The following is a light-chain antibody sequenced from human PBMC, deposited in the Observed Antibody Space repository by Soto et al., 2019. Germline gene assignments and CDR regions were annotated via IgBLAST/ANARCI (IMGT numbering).Light chain of an antibody. CDR3: QQRADWPWT. J-gene: IGKJ1*01. V-gene: IGKV3-11*01. CDR2: DTF. CDR1: QNIAIY. Sequence: IVLTQSPATLSFSPGERATLSCRASQNIAIYLAWYHPKSGQSPRPLIYDTFNRAPGIPDRFSGSGSGKVFTLPISGLEPEDFAVYYCQQRADWPWTFGQGTTVEIK.